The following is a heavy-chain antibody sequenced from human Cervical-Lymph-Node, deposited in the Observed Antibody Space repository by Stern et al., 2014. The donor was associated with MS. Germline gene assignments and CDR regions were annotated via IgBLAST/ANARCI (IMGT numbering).Heavy chain of an antibody. CDR2: ITWNSQNI. CDR1: GFTFDDYT. J-gene: IGHJ5*02. CDR3: VKDLLSASA. V-gene: IGHV3-9*01. Sequence: MQLVQSGGGLVQPGRSLRLSCTGSGFTFDDYTMHWVRQRPGKGLEWVSSITWNSQNIGYADSVRGRFTISRDNAEYSLYLQIHSLRPEDTALYYCVKDLLSASAWGQGTLVTVSS.